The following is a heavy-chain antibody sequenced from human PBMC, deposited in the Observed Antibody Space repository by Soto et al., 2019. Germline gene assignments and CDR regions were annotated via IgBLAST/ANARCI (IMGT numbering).Heavy chain of an antibody. J-gene: IGHJ4*02. CDR3: ARRPRYSNYVDY. CDR2: MNPNSGNT. Sequence: ASVKVSCKASGYTFTSYDINWVRQATGQGLEWMGWMNPNSGNTGYAQKFQGRVTMTRNTSISTAYMELSSLRSEDTATYFCARRPRYSNYVDYWGQGTLVTVSS. D-gene: IGHD4-4*01. V-gene: IGHV1-8*01. CDR1: GYTFTSYD.